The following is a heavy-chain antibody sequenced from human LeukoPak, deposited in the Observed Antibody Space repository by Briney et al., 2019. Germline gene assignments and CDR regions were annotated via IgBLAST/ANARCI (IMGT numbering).Heavy chain of an antibody. CDR2: ISYDGSNK. Sequence: PGRSLRLSCAASGFTFSSYAMHWVRQAPGKGLEWAAVISYDGSNKYYADSVKGRFTISRDNSKNTLYLQMNSLRAEDTAVYYCARDNCSGGSCFGWFDPWGQGTLVTVSS. D-gene: IGHD2-15*01. V-gene: IGHV3-30-3*01. J-gene: IGHJ5*02. CDR1: GFTFSSYA. CDR3: ARDNCSGGSCFGWFDP.